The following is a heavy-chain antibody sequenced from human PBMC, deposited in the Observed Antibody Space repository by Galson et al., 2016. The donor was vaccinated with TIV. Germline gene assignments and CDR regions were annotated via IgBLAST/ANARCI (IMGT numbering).Heavy chain of an antibody. D-gene: IGHD2-21*01. CDR3: ARDRRHCGNECYLYYYYGMDV. CDR1: GFTVGDNY. CDR2: ISSGGST. V-gene: IGHV3-66*02. J-gene: IGHJ6*02. Sequence: SLRLSCAASGFTVGDNYMSWVRQAPGKGLEWVSLISSGGSTSYSDSVKGRFTISRDNSKNTLYLQMNSLRPEDTAVYYCARDRRHCGNECYLYYYYGMDVWGQGATVTVSS.